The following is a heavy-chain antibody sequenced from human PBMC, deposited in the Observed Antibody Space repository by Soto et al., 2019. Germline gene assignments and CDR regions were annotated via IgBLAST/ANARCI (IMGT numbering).Heavy chain of an antibody. Sequence: EVQLVESGGGLAQPGRSLRLSCAASGFIFDDYAMHWVRQAPGKGLEWVSGLSWQSGSIRYADSVKGRFTISRDNAKNTLYLQTTSLRVEDTALYYCAKDMFSSSSAATFDYWGQGILVTVSS. CDR3: AKDMFSSSSAATFDY. V-gene: IGHV3-9*01. CDR1: GFIFDDYA. D-gene: IGHD6-6*01. CDR2: LSWQSGSI. J-gene: IGHJ4*02.